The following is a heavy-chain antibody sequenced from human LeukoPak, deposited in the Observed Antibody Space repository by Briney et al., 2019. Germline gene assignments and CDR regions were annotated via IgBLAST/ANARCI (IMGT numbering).Heavy chain of an antibody. J-gene: IGHJ4*02. CDR2: INHSGST. CDR3: ARGLQSTVVTPLDY. V-gene: IGHV4-34*01. Sequence: SETLSLTCAVYGGSFSGYYWSWIRQPPGKGLEWIGEINHSGSTNYNPSLKSRVTISVDTSKNQFSLKLSSVTAADTAVYYCARGLQSTVVTPLDYWGQGTLVTVSS. D-gene: IGHD4-23*01. CDR1: GGSFSGYY.